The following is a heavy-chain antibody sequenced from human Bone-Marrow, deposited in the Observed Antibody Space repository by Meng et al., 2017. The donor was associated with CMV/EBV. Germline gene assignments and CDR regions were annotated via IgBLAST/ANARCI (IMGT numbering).Heavy chain of an antibody. V-gene: IGHV4-38-2*02. D-gene: IGHD2-2*01. CDR2: IYHSGST. J-gene: IGHJ4*02. CDR3: ARGRGFCTDTSCYWADY. Sequence: SETLSLTCTVSGYSISSGYYWGWIRQPPGKGLEWIGSIYHSGSTYYNPSLKSRVTISVDTSKNQFSLKLSSVTAADTAVYYCARGRGFCTDTSCYWADYWGQGNLVTVAS. CDR1: GYSISSGYY.